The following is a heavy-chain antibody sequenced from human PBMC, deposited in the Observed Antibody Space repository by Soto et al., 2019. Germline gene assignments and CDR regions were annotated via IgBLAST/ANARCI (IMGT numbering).Heavy chain of an antibody. Sequence: PGGSLRLSCAASGFTFSSYWMHWVRQVPGQGLVWLSRINDDGKTTTYADSVRGRFTISRDNAKSTLYLQVNSLRAEDTAVYYCVRDLGSYAYWGQGIQVTVSS. CDR1: GFTFSSYW. D-gene: IGHD3-16*01. CDR2: INDDGKTT. CDR3: VRDLGSYAY. V-gene: IGHV3-74*01. J-gene: IGHJ4*02.